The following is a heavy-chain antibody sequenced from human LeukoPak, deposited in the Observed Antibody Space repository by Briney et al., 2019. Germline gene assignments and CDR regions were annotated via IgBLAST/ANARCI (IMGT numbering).Heavy chain of an antibody. Sequence: GESLKISCKGPGYSFPMYWIAWVRQMPGKGLEWMGIIYPGDSETRYSPSFQGQVTISADKSITTAYLQWSSLKASDTAIYYCARDASYIDYWGQGTLVTVSS. CDR3: ARDASYIDY. J-gene: IGHJ4*02. V-gene: IGHV5-51*01. CDR2: IYPGDSET. CDR1: GYSFPMYW.